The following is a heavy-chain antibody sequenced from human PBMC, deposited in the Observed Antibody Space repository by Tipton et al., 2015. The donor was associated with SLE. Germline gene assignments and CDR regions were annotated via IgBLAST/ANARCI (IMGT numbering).Heavy chain of an antibody. D-gene: IGHD7-27*01. V-gene: IGHV4-39*07. CDR2: IYYSGST. CDR3: ARGWLTGDDDGTLDY. Sequence: TLSLTCTVSGGSISSSSYYWGWFRQPPGMGLEWIASIYYSGSTYYNPSLKSRVTISVDTSKNQFSLKLSSVTAAHTAVYYCARGWLTGDDDGTLDYWGQGTLVTVSS. CDR1: GGSISSSSYY. J-gene: IGHJ4*02.